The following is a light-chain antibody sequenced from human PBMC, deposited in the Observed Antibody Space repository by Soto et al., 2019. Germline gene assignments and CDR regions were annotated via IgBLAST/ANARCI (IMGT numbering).Light chain of an antibody. V-gene: IGKV1-39*01. CDR1: QSISSY. CDR2: AAF. CDR3: QQSYSTPWT. J-gene: IGKJ1*01. Sequence: DIQMTQSPSSLSASVGDRVTITCRASQSISSYLNWYQQKPGKAPKLLIYAAFSLQSGVPSRFSGSGSGTDFTLTISSLQPEDFATYYCQQSYSTPWTFGQGTEVEIK.